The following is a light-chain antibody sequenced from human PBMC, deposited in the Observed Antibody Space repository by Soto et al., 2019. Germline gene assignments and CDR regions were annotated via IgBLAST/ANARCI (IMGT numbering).Light chain of an antibody. CDR2: GAS. J-gene: IGKJ2*01. Sequence: EIVLTQSPGILSLSPGERATLSCRASQSVSSNYLAWYQHKPGQAPRLIIYGASSGATGIPDRFSGSGSGTDFTLTINRLEPEDSAVYYCHHYDSSPPYTFGQGTKVDIK. CDR1: QSVSSNY. V-gene: IGKV3-20*01. CDR3: HHYDSSPPYT.